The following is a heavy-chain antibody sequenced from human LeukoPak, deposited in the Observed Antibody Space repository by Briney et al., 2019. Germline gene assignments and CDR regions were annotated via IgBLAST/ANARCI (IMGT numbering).Heavy chain of an antibody. Sequence: GASVKVSCKASGYTFTGYYMHWVRQAPGQGLEWMGWINPNSGGTNYAQKFQGRVTMTRDTSISTAYMELSRLRSDDTAVYYCARDIVVVPAAMHYYYGMDVWGQGTMVTVSS. CDR3: ARDIVVVPAAMHYYYGMDV. J-gene: IGHJ6*02. D-gene: IGHD2-2*01. CDR2: INPNSGGT. CDR1: GYTFTGYY. V-gene: IGHV1-2*02.